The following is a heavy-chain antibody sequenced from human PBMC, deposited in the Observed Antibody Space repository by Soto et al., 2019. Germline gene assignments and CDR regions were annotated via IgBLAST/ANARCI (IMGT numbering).Heavy chain of an antibody. D-gene: IGHD4-17*01. CDR3: AKGLKGDYNVFVDY. V-gene: IGHV3-30*18. J-gene: IGHJ4*02. CDR1: GFTFSSYG. Sequence: QVQLVESGGGVAQPGRSLRLSCAASGFTFSSYGMHWVRQAPGKGLEWVAVISYDGSNKYYADSVKGRFTISRDNSKNTLYLQMNSLRAEDTAVYYCAKGLKGDYNVFVDYWGQGTLVTVSS. CDR2: ISYDGSNK.